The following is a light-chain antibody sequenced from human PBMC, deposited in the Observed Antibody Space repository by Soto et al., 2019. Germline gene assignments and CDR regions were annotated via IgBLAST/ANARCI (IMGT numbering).Light chain of an antibody. CDR3: QQSYRTTWT. J-gene: IGKJ1*01. CDR1: QGIRTY. CDR2: AAS. V-gene: IGKV1-39*01. Sequence: DIQMTQSPSSLSASVGDRVTITFRESQGIRTYLNWYPQTXGKAPKXXIYAASSLQSGVPSRVSGSEAETDCTRTISSLQPEDVENDACQQSYRTTWTFGQGTKVDIK.